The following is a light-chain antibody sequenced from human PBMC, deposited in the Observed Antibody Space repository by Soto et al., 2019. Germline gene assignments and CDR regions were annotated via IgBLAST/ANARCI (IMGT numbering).Light chain of an antibody. CDR2: GAS. J-gene: IGKJ5*01. V-gene: IGKV3-20*01. CDR3: QQSYSVPIT. Sequence: EIVLTQSPGTLSLSPGERATLSCRASQSVSNNYLAWYQQKPGQXPRPLIYGASNRATGIPDRFSGSGSGTDFTLTISSLQPEDFETYFCQQSYSVPITFGQGTRLEI. CDR1: QSVSNNY.